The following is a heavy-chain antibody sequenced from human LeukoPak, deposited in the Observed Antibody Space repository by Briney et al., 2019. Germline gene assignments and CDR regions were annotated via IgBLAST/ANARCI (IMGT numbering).Heavy chain of an antibody. D-gene: IGHD2-15*01. J-gene: IGHJ4*02. CDR3: ASSQGYCSGGSCYSPFHLGPPDY. CDR1: GGTFSSYA. Sequence: GASVKVSCKASGGTFSSYAISWVRQAPGQGLEWMGRIIPILGIANYAQKFQGRVTITTDESTSTAYMELSSLRSEDTAVYYCASSQGYCSGGSCYSPFHLGPPDYWGQGTLVTVSS. V-gene: IGHV1-69*04. CDR2: IIPILGIA.